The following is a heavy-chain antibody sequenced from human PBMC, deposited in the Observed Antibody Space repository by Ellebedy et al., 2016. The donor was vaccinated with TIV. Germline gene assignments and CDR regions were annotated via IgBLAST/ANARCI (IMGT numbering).Heavy chain of an antibody. CDR1: GFTFSSYA. CDR3: ARDKADGYSDY. Sequence: GGSLRLSXAASGFTFSSYAMSWVRQAPGKGLEWVSVIYGDGRTYYADSVKGRFTISRVNSKNTLDLQMNSLRAEDTAVYYCARDKADGYSDYWGQGTLVTVSS. D-gene: IGHD5-24*01. J-gene: IGHJ4*02. V-gene: IGHV3-53*01. CDR2: IYGDGRT.